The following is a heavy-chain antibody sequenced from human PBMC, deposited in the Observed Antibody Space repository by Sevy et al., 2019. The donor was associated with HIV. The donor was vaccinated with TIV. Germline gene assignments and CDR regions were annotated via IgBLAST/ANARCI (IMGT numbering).Heavy chain of an antibody. J-gene: IGHJ4*02. Sequence: GGSLRLSCAASGFTFSSYAMSWDRQAPGKGLEWVSAISGSGGSTYYADSVKGRFTISRDNSKNTLYLQMNSLRAEDTAVYYCAKGPPNYDSSGYYLFDYWGQGTLVTVSS. V-gene: IGHV3-23*01. CDR2: ISGSGGST. CDR1: GFTFSSYA. CDR3: AKGPPNYDSSGYYLFDY. D-gene: IGHD3-22*01.